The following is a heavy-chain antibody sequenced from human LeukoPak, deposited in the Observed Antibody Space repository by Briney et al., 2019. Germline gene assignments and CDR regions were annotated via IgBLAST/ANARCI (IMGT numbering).Heavy chain of an antibody. J-gene: IGHJ4*02. V-gene: IGHV1-2*02. D-gene: IGHD3-22*01. Sequence: AGSLNVSCKASGYTFTDYNMHWVRQAPGQGLEWMGWINPNSGGTNYAQKFLGRVTMTRDTSISTAYMELSRLRSDDTAVYYCARASYYYDSSGYPGYYFDYWGQGSLVTVSS. CDR1: GYTFTDYN. CDR3: ARASYYYDSSGYPGYYFDY. CDR2: INPNSGGT.